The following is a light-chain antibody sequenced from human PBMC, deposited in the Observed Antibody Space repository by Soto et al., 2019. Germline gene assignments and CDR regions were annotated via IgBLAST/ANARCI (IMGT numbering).Light chain of an antibody. CDR1: DTDVGGFNY. J-gene: IGLJ1*01. CDR3: SSYTAYRTYV. Sequence: QSALTQPASVSGAPGQSITISCTGTDTDVGGFNYVSWYQQFAGKAPKLIIYDVSSRPSGISNRFSGSKSDNTASLTISGLQAEDEADYFCSSYTAYRTYVFGTGTKATVL. CDR2: DVS. V-gene: IGLV2-14*03.